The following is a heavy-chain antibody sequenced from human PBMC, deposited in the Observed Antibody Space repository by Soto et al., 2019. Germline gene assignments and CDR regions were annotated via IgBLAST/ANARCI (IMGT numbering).Heavy chain of an antibody. CDR1: GFTFSDYY. Sequence: QVQLVESGGGLVKPGGSLRLSCAASGFTFSDYYMSWIRQAPGKGLECISYISTSGSTIYYADSVKGRFTISRDNAKNSLYRQMNSLRAEDTAVYYCARDTPVSGYYYYYGMDVWGQGTTVTVSS. CDR3: ARDTPVSGYYYYYGMDV. V-gene: IGHV3-11*01. CDR2: ISTSGSTI. J-gene: IGHJ6*02.